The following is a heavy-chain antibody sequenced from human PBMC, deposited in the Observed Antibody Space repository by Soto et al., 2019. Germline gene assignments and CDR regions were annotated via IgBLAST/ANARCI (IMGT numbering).Heavy chain of an antibody. V-gene: IGHV4-59*01. J-gene: IGHJ4*02. CDR2: IYYSGST. D-gene: IGHD6-13*01. CDR1: GGSISSYY. Sequence: SETLSLTCTVSGGSISSYYWSWIRQPPGKGLEWIGYIYYSGSTNYNPSLKSRVTISVDTSKNQFSLKLGSVTAADTAVYYCASHGSSSWPDDFDYWGQGTLVTVSS. CDR3: ASHGSSSWPDDFDY.